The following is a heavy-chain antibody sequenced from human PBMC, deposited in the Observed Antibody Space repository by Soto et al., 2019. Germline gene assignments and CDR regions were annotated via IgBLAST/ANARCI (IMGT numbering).Heavy chain of an antibody. CDR1: GSSSSPFY. CDR2: IYYTGGT. CDR3: PRVGGYYGDYPNFDY. V-gene: IGHV4-59*01. D-gene: IGHD4-17*01. Sequence: PSEALSLTCTVSGSSSSPFYLGWSRQPPGKGVEGIGYIYYTGGTKYNPSLESRVTLSLGPSRNQLSLKLSSVTAADTAVYYCPRVGGYYGDYPNFDYWGPGTLVTVS. J-gene: IGHJ4*02.